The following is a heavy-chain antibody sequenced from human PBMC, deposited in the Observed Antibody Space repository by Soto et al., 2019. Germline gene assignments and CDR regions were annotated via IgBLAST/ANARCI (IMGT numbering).Heavy chain of an antibody. Sequence: QVQLVESGGGVVQPGRSLRLSCAASGFTFSSYGMHWVRQAPGKGLEWVAVIWYDGSNKYYADSVKGQFTISRDNSKNTLYLQMNSLRAEDTAVYYCARDLKMATTEVGMDVWGQGTTVTVSS. CDR3: ARDLKMATTEVGMDV. CDR1: GFTFSSYG. CDR2: IWYDGSNK. V-gene: IGHV3-33*01. D-gene: IGHD1-1*01. J-gene: IGHJ6*02.